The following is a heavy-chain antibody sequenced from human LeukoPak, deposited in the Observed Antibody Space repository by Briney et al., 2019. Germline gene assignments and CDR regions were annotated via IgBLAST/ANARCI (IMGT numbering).Heavy chain of an antibody. J-gene: IGHJ4*02. CDR1: GFTVSSNY. D-gene: IGHD3-10*01. CDR2: IYSGGST. CDR3: ASFKGYYGSGSYLGAFDY. Sequence: GGSLRLSCAASGFTVSSNYMSWVRQAPGKGLEWVSVIYSGGSTYYADSVKGRFTISRDNSMNTLYLQMNSLRAEDTAVYYCASFKGYYGSGSYLGAFDYWGQGTLVTVSS. V-gene: IGHV3-66*01.